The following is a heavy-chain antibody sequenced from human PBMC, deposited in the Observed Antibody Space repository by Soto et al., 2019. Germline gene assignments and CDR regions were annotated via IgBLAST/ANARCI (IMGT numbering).Heavy chain of an antibody. V-gene: IGHV1-3*01. CDR2: INAGNGNT. CDR3: ASHRPTTYGYYFDY. Sequence: ASVKVSCKASGYTFTRYAMHWVRQAPGQRLEWMGWINAGNGNTKYSQKFQGRVTITRDTSASTAYMELSSLRSEDTTVYYCASHRPTTYGYYFDYWGQGTLVTVSS. CDR1: GYTFTRYA. D-gene: IGHD4-17*01. J-gene: IGHJ4*02.